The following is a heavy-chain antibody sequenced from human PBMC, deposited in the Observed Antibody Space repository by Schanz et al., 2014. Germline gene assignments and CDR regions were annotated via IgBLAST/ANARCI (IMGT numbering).Heavy chain of an antibody. J-gene: IGHJ5*02. V-gene: IGHV1-8*01. CDR1: GYNITSND. CDR2: MNPNSGNT. D-gene: IGHD4-17*01. Sequence: QVHLVQSGAEVKKPGASVKVSCKASGYNITSNDVTWVRQATGQGLEWMGWMNPNSGNTGYAQKFQGRVTMTRNTTISTAYMELRNLRSDDTAVYYCATLDYADSVSWGQGTLVTVSS. CDR3: ATLDYADSVS.